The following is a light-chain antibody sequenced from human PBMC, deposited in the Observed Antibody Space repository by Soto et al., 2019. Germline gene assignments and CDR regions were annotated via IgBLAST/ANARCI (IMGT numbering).Light chain of an antibody. CDR2: EVT. V-gene: IGLV2-14*01. CDR1: SSDVGASNY. CDR3: CSYTTISTWV. Sequence: QSALTQPASVSGSPGQSITISCTGTSSDVGASNYVSWYQQHPGKAPKLIIYEVTYRPSGVSNRFSGSKSGNTASLSISGLQAEDEADYYCCSYTTISTWVFGGGTKLTVL. J-gene: IGLJ3*02.